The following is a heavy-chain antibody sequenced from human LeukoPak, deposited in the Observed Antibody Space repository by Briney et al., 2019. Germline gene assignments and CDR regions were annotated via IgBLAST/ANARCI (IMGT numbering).Heavy chain of an antibody. CDR3: ARVFRGVGSWPDH. J-gene: IGHJ5*02. Sequence: KASETLSLTCTVSGGSISSYFWSWIRQHPGKGLEWIGYIYYSGSTYYNPSLKSRVTISVDTSKNQFSLKLSSVTAADTAVYYCARVFRGVGSWPDHWGQGTLVTVPS. CDR1: GGSISSYF. D-gene: IGHD3-10*01. V-gene: IGHV4-59*06. CDR2: IYYSGST.